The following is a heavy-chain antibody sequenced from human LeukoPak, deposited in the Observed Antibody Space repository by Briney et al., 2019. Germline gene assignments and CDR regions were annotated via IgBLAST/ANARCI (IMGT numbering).Heavy chain of an antibody. J-gene: IGHJ6*03. CDR3: HIVVRGDYYMEV. D-gene: IGHD2-15*01. CDR2: IYNSGST. CDR1: GASTSSGLYY. V-gene: IGHV4-61*02. Sequence: SETLSLTCTVSGASTSSGLYYWNWFRQPAGKGLEYIGRIYNSGSTNYNPSLKSRVTISVDTPKNQFSLKLTSVTASDSAVYYCHIVVRGDYYMEVRGKGTPGTMSS.